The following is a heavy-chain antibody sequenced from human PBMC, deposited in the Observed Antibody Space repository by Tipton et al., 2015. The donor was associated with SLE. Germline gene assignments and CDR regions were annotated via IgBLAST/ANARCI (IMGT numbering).Heavy chain of an antibody. V-gene: IGHV3-15*01. CDR2: IKKISDGGTT. CDR3: IPRGYSGY. CDR1: GFTFSNAW. J-gene: IGHJ4*02. D-gene: IGHD5-12*01. Sequence: SLRLSCAASGFTFSNAWMNWVRQAPGKGLEWVGRIKKISDGGTTDYVAPVKGRFTMSRDDSKNTLYLQMNSLKTEDTAVYYCIPRGYSGYWGQGTLVTVSS.